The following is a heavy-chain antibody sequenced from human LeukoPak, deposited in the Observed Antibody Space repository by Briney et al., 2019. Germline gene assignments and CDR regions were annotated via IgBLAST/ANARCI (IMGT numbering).Heavy chain of an antibody. CDR2: IIPILGIA. CDR1: GGTFSSYT. Sequence: VKVSCKASGGTFSSYTISWVRQARGQGLEWMGRIIPILGIANYAQKFQGRVTITADKSTSTAYMELSSLRAEDTAVYYCARDRGSGAYYFDYWGQGTLVTVSS. J-gene: IGHJ4*02. D-gene: IGHD3-10*01. V-gene: IGHV1-69*10. CDR3: ARDRGSGAYYFDY.